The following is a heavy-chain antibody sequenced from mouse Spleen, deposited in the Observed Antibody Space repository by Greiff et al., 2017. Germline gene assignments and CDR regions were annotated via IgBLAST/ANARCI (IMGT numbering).Heavy chain of an antibody. J-gene: IGHJ2*01. CDR1: GYTFTDYE. V-gene: IGHV1-15*01. CDR2: IDPETGGT. CDR3: TSRVLYYGSSSYYFDY. Sequence: QVQLQQSGAELVRPGASVTLSCKASGYTFTDYEMHWVKQTPVHGLEWIGAIDPETGGTAYNQKFKGKATLTADKSSSTAYMELRSLTSEDSAVYYCTSRVLYYGSSSYYFDYWGQGTTLTVSS. D-gene: IGHD1-1*01.